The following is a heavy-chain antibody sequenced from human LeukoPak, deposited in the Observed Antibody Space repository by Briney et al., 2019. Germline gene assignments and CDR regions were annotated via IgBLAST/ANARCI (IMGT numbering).Heavy chain of an antibody. CDR1: GGSISSNW. Sequence: PSGTLSLTCAVSGGSISSNWWSWVRQPPGKGLEWIGEIYHSGITNSNPSLRSRVTISIDKSKNQLSLNLSSVTAAGTAVYYCARSYCSSNSCYEDDAFDIWGQGTMVTVSS. D-gene: IGHD2-2*01. CDR2: IYHSGIT. CDR3: ARSYCSSNSCYEDDAFDI. V-gene: IGHV4-4*02. J-gene: IGHJ3*02.